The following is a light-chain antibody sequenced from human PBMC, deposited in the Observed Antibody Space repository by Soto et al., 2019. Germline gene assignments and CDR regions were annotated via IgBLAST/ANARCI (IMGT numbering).Light chain of an antibody. CDR1: QSISSW. Sequence: IQMTQSPSTLSASLGDRATTTCPASQSISSWLAWYQQKPGKAPKLLIYDASSLESGVPSRFSGSGSGTEFTLTISSLQPDDFATYYCQQYNSYSPTFGQGTKVEIK. CDR3: QQYNSYSPT. CDR2: DAS. J-gene: IGKJ1*01. V-gene: IGKV1-5*01.